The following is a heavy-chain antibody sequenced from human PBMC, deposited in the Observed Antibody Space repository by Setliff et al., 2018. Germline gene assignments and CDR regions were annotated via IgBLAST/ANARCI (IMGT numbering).Heavy chain of an antibody. Sequence: PGGSLRLSCTASGFSYSNCWVSWVRQAPGKGLEWLASINPHASEKYYVDSVKGRFIISRDNAKNSLSLQMNSLRNEDTAVYYCCGAGTCSYWGQGTLVTVSS. J-gene: IGHJ4*02. CDR2: INPHASEK. D-gene: IGHD3-10*02. CDR3: CGAGTCSY. V-gene: IGHV3-7*01. CDR1: GFSYSNCW.